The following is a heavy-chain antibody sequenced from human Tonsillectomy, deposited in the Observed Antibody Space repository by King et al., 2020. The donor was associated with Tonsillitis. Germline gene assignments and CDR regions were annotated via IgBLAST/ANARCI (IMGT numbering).Heavy chain of an antibody. Sequence: VQLVESGGGVVQPGRSLRLSCAASGFTFSSYGMHWVRQAPGKGLEWVAVIWYDGSNKYYADSVKGRFTLSRDNSKNTLYLQMNSLRAEDTAVYYCARGEVVVVDYYYMDVWGKGTTVTVSS. CDR1: GFTFSSYG. J-gene: IGHJ6*03. CDR3: ARGEVVVVDYYYMDV. CDR2: IWYDGSNK. V-gene: IGHV3-33*01. D-gene: IGHD2-15*01.